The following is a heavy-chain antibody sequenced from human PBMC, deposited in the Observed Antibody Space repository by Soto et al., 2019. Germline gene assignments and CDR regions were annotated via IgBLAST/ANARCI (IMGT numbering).Heavy chain of an antibody. J-gene: IGHJ4*02. CDR1: GGSCSGYY. CDR3: ARGSRSSSWHLDY. Sequence: SETLSLTCAVYGGSCSGYYWSWIRQPPGKGLEWIGEINHSGSTNYNPSLKSRVTISVDTSKNQFSLKLSSVTAADTAVYYCARGSRSSSWHLDYWGQGTLVTVSS. V-gene: IGHV4-34*01. D-gene: IGHD6-13*01. CDR2: INHSGST.